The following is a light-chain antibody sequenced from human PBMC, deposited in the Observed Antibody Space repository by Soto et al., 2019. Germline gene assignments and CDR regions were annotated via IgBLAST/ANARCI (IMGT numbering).Light chain of an antibody. CDR3: CSYAGSYTHV. CDR2: DVS. Sequence: QSVLTQPRSVSGSPGQSVTISCTGTSSHVGRYNYVSWYQQHPGKAPKLMIYDVSKRPSGVPDRFSGSQSGNTASLTSSGLQAEREAGCCCCSYAGSYTHVFGTGTKVTV. CDR1: SSHVGRYNY. V-gene: IGLV2-11*01. J-gene: IGLJ1*01.